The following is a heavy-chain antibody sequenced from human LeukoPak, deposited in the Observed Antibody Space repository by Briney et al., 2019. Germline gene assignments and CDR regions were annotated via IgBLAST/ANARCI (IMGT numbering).Heavy chain of an antibody. Sequence: GGSLRLSCAASGFTFSRNWMHWVRQAPGKGLVWVSRINGDGSSTNHADSVKGRFTISRDNAKNTLSLRMNSLRAEDTAVYYCVRTIGTTVFDYWGQGNLVTVSS. CDR2: INGDGSST. CDR3: VRTIGTTVFDY. CDR1: GFTFSRNW. V-gene: IGHV3-74*01. J-gene: IGHJ4*02. D-gene: IGHD1-1*01.